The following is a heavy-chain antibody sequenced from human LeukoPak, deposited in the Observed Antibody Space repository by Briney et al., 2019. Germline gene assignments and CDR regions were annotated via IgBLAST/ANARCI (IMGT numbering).Heavy chain of an antibody. V-gene: IGHV3-33*08. J-gene: IGHJ5*02. CDR1: GFTFTNVW. CDR3: ARDNGEWRLNWFDH. Sequence: GGSLRLSCAASGFTFTNVWMSWVRQAPGKGLDWVALIWDDGNNKYYADSVKGRFTISRDNSKNTLYLQMNSLRAEDTAVYYCARDNGEWRLNWFDHWGQGTLVTVSS. D-gene: IGHD2-8*01. CDR2: IWDDGNNK.